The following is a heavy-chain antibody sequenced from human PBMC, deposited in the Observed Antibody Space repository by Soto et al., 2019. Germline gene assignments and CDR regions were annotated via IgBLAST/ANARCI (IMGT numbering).Heavy chain of an antibody. D-gene: IGHD2-21*01. J-gene: IGHJ6*02. CDR3: ARRIPFGYGMDV. V-gene: IGHV3-64*01. CDR2: ITSNGGNT. Sequence: LSLSCAASGFTFSSYAMHWVRQAPGKGLEYVSAITSNGGNTDYASSVKGRFTISRDNSKNTLYLQMGSLRAEDMAVYYCARRIPFGYGMDVWGQGTTVTV. CDR1: GFTFSSYA.